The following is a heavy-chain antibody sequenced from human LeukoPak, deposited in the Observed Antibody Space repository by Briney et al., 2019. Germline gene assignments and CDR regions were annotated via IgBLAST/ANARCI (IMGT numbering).Heavy chain of an antibody. J-gene: IGHJ3*01. D-gene: IGHD3-22*01. CDR2: TYYRSKWYN. CDR3: AAFYYDSSGYRNAFDV. CDR1: GDSVSRNTAG. V-gene: IGHV6-1*01. Sequence: SQTLSLTCAISGDSVSRNTAGWNWIRQSPSRGLEWLGRTYYRSKWYNDYAVSVKSRITINPDTSKNHFSLQLNSVTPEDTAVYYCAAFYYDSSGYRNAFDVWGQGTMVTVSS.